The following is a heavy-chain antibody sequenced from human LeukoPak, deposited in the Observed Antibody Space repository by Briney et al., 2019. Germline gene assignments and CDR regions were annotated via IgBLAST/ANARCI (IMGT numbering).Heavy chain of an antibody. V-gene: IGHV3-74*01. J-gene: IGHJ4*02. CDR1: GFTFRTYW. CDR2: INSDGSST. D-gene: IGHD5-12*01. CDR3: AKDGAWLRFDD. Sequence: PGGSLRLSCAASGFTFRTYWMHWVRQAPGKGLVWVSSINSDGSSTSYADSVRGRFTISRDNAKNTLYLQMNNVRAEDTAVYYCAKDGAWLRFDDWGQGTLVTVSS.